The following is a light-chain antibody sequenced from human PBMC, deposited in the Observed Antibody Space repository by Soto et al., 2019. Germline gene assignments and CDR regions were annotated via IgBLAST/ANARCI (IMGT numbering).Light chain of an antibody. Sequence: DIQMTQSPSTLSASVGDRVTITCRASQSSSRWLAWYQQKPGKATKLLIYKASSLESGVPSRFSGSGSGTEFTLTISSLQPDDFTTYYCQQYNSYPYTFGHRTKLEIK. J-gene: IGKJ2*01. CDR2: KAS. CDR3: QQYNSYPYT. V-gene: IGKV1-5*03. CDR1: QSSSRW.